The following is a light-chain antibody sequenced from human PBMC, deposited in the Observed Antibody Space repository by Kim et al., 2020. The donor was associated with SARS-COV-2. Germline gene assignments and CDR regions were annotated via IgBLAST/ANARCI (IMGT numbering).Light chain of an antibody. CDR1: QYIDNW. CDR3: QHRRTWPLT. Sequence: SLSQGQRATLSCRASQYIDNWLAWYQQKPGQVPRLLIYDASNRATGIPARFSGSGSGTDFTLTISSLEPEDFAVYYCQHRRTWPLTFGQGTKLEIK. V-gene: IGKV3-11*01. CDR2: DAS. J-gene: IGKJ2*01.